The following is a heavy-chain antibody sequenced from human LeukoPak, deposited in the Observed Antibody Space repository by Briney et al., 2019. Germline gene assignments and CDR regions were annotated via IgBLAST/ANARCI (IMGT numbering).Heavy chain of an antibody. CDR1: GFSFSSYS. CDR3: ASFPFWSGSHYMDV. Sequence: GGSLRLSCAASGFSFSSYSMKWVRQAPGKGLEGVSSISSSSSYIDYVDSVKGRFTISRDNAKNSLYLQMNSLRAEDTAFYYCASFPFWSGSHYMDVWGKEAPVTASS. V-gene: IGHV3-21*01. CDR2: ISSSSSYI. D-gene: IGHD3-3*01. J-gene: IGHJ6*03.